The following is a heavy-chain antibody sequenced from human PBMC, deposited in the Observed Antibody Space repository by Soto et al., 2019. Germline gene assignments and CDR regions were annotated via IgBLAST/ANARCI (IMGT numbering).Heavy chain of an antibody. D-gene: IGHD2-2*01. CDR3: ARVKQGQLLLSFAGYYYYMDV. V-gene: IGHV4-59*01. CDR1: GGSISSYY. CDR2: IYYSGST. Sequence: SETLSLTCTVSGGSISSYYWSWIRQPPGKGLEWIGYIYYSGSTNYNPSLKSRVTISVDTSKNQFSLKLSSVTAADTAGYYCARVKQGQLLLSFAGYYYYMDVWGKGTTVTVSS. J-gene: IGHJ6*03.